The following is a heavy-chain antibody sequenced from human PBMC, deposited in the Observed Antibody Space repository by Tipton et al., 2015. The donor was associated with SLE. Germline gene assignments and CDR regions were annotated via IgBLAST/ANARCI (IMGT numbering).Heavy chain of an antibody. CDR3: AREARPLSITMIAVFGAFDI. CDR2: ISSSGSTI. Sequence: SLRLSCAASGFTFSSYEMNWVRQAPGKGLEWVSYISSSGSTIYYADSVKGRFTISRDNAKNSLYLQMNSLRAEDTAVYYCAREARPLSITMIAVFGAFDIWGQGTMVTVSS. CDR1: GFTFSSYE. D-gene: IGHD3-22*01. V-gene: IGHV3-48*03. J-gene: IGHJ3*02.